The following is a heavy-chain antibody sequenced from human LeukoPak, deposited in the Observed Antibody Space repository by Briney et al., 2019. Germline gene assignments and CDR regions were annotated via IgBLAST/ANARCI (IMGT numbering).Heavy chain of an antibody. V-gene: IGHV3-48*01. Sequence: PGGSLRLSCAASGFTFSTYSMNWVRQTPGKGLEWVASISSSITTIQYADSVRGRFTISRDNAKNSLYLQMDSLRAEDTAVYYCARVVKNTAMIKGPYYYMDVWGKGTTVTVSS. CDR2: ISSSITTI. D-gene: IGHD5-18*01. J-gene: IGHJ6*03. CDR3: ARVVKNTAMIKGPYYYMDV. CDR1: GFTFSTYS.